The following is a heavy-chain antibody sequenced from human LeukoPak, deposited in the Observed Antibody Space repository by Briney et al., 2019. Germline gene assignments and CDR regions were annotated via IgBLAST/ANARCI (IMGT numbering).Heavy chain of an antibody. D-gene: IGHD3-16*01. CDR1: GFTFDDYG. V-gene: IGHV3-20*04. Sequence: GGSLRLSCAASGFTFDDYGMSWVRQAPGKGLEWVSVINWNGGSTGYADSVKGRFTISRDNAKNSLYLQMNSLRAEDTALYYCARTYSGYVWGTFDYWGQGTLVTVSS. CDR2: INWNGGST. J-gene: IGHJ4*02. CDR3: ARTYSGYVWGTFDY.